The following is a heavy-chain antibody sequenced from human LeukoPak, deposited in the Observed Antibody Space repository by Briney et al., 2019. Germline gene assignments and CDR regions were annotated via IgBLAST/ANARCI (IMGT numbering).Heavy chain of an antibody. J-gene: IGHJ4*02. CDR2: INHSGST. D-gene: IGHD3-9*01. CDR1: GGSFSGYY. Sequence: SETLSLTCAVYGGSFSGYYWSWIRQPPGKGLEWIGEINHSGSTNYNPSLKSRVTISVDTSKNQSSLKLSSVTAADTAVYYCARGGGGSSMTGFIDYWGQGTLVTVSS. V-gene: IGHV4-34*01. CDR3: ARGGGGSSMTGFIDY.